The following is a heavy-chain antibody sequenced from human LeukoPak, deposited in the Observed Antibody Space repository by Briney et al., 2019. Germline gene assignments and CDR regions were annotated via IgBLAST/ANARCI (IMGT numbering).Heavy chain of an antibody. Sequence: PGGSLRLSCAASGFTFSSYWMHWVRQAPGKGLVWVSRINSDGSSTSYADSVKGRFTISRDNAKNTLYLQMNSLRAEDTAVYYCARGAPVYYFDYWGQGTLVTVSS. CDR2: INSDGSST. CDR1: GFTFSSYW. CDR3: ARGAPVYYFDY. V-gene: IGHV3-74*01. J-gene: IGHJ4*02.